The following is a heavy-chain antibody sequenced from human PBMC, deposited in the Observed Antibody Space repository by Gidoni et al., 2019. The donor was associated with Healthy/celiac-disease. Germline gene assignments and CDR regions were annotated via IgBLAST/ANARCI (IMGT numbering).Heavy chain of an antibody. CDR1: GGSISSSA. J-gene: IGHJ3*02. CDR3: ARDGTYYYDSSGLLGAFDI. D-gene: IGHD3-22*01. V-gene: IGHV4-59*01. Sequence: QVQLQESGPGLVKPSETLSLTCTVSGGSISSSAGSWIRQPPGKGLEWIGYIYYSGSTNYNPSLKSRVTISVDTSKNQFSLKLSSVTAADTAVYYCARDGTYYYDSSGLLGAFDIWGQGTMVTVSS. CDR2: IYYSGST.